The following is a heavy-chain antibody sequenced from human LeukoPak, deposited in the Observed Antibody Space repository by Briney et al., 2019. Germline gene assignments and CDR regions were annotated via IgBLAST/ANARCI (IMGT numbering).Heavy chain of an antibody. J-gene: IGHJ4*02. CDR1: GFTFSSYA. CDR3: ARDATYYYDSSGFDY. V-gene: IGHV3-30*04. D-gene: IGHD3-22*01. Sequence: GGSLRLSCAASGFTFSSYAMHWVRQAPGKGLEWVAVISYDGSNKYYADSVKGRFTISRDNSKNTLYLQMNSLRAEDTAVYYCARDATYYYDSSGFDYWGQGTLVTVPS. CDR2: ISYDGSNK.